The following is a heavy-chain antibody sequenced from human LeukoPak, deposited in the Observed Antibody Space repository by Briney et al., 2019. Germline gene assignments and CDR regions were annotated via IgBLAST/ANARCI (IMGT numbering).Heavy chain of an antibody. D-gene: IGHD4-23*01. CDR2: ITSSSSAI. CDR3: ARYLRTPDVAFDI. Sequence: PGGSLRLSCAASGFTVSSNYMSWVRQAPGKGLERVSYITSSSSAIYYADSVKGRFTISRDNSKNTLYLQMNSLRAEDTAVYYCARYLRTPDVAFDIWGQGTMVTVSS. J-gene: IGHJ3*02. V-gene: IGHV3-48*01. CDR1: GFTVSSNY.